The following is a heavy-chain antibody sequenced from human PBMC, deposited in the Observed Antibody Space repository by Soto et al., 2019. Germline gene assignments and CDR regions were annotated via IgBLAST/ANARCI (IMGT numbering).Heavy chain of an antibody. CDR2: TYYRSNWYS. D-gene: IGHD6-13*01. CDR3: ARYGTSWYLDY. CDR1: GDSVSSNSVA. J-gene: IGHJ4*02. V-gene: IGHV6-1*01. Sequence: SQTLSLTCAISGDSVSSNSVAWNWIRQSPSRGLEWLGRTYYRSNWYSDYALSVRGRITINADTSQNQFSLQLNSVTPEDTAVYYCARYGTSWYLDYGGQGTLVTVSS.